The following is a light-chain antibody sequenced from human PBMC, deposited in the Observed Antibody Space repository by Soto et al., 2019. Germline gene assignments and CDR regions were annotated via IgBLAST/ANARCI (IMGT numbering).Light chain of an antibody. V-gene: IGKV1-5*01. CDR1: QTINNW. J-gene: IGKJ2*03. CDR2: DAS. CDR3: QQYSRYSYR. Sequence: DIQMTQSPPTLSASVGDRVTITCRASQTINNWLAWYQQKPGKAPNLLIYDASSLQTGVPSRFSGSGSGTEFTLTISSLQPDDFATYYCQQYSRYSYRFGPGTKREI.